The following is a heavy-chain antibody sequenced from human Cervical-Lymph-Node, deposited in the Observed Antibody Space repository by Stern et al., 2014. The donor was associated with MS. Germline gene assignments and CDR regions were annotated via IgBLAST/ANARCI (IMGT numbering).Heavy chain of an antibody. CDR1: GGSITIGDVY. D-gene: IGHD3-3*01. CDR2: IYYSGST. J-gene: IGHJ6*02. CDR3: ARHRSVGASASRGRGVDV. Sequence: QVQLQESGPGLVKPSGTLSLTCAVSGGSITIGDVYWNWIRQRPGQGLDWIGNIYYSGSTNFNPSLKSRLTMSVDTSKNVFSLNLNSATAADTAVYYCARHRSVGASASRGRGVDVWGQGTTVTVS. V-gene: IGHV4-31*11.